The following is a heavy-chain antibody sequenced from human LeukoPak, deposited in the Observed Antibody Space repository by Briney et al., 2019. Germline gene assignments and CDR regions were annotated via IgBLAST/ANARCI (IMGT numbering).Heavy chain of an antibody. V-gene: IGHV4-59*01. D-gene: IGHD1-26*01. J-gene: IGHJ4*02. CDR1: GGSINYYY. CDR2: IYYSGGT. CDR3: ARESGSHPFDY. Sequence: PSETLSLTCTVSGGSINYYYWMWIRQPPGKGLEWIGYIYYSGGTHYNPSLKSRVTMLVDTSKNQFSLKLTAVTAADTAVYYCARESGSHPFDYWGQGTLVTVSS.